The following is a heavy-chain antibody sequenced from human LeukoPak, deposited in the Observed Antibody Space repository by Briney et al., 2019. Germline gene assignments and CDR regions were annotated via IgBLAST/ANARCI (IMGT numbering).Heavy chain of an antibody. V-gene: IGHV1-46*01. Sequence: GASVKVSCKASGYTFTTFHIHWVRQAPGQGLEWMGRINPSGGGTSYAQKFQGRVTMTRDMSTSTVYMELSSLRSEDTAVYYCARDQDSIGYGENLYWGQGILVTVSS. CDR2: INPSGGGT. D-gene: IGHD5-18*01. CDR3: ARDQDSIGYGENLY. J-gene: IGHJ4*02. CDR1: GYTFTTFH.